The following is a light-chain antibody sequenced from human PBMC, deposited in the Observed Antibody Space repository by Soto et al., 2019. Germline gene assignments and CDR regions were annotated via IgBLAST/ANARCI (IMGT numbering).Light chain of an antibody. CDR2: DAS. V-gene: IGKV1-13*02. J-gene: IGKJ5*01. CDR3: QQFNSYPRA. CDR1: QGISSA. Sequence: AIQLTQSPSSLSASVGDRITSTCRANQGISSALAWYQQKPGKAPKLLIYDASSLESGVPSRFSGSGSGTDFTLTISSLQPEAFATYYCQQFNSYPRAFGQGTRLEIK.